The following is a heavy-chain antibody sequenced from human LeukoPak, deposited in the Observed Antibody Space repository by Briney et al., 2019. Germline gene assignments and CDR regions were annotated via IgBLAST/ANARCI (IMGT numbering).Heavy chain of an antibody. Sequence: PSETLSLTCTVSGGSISSSSYYWGWIRQPPGKGLEWIGSIYYSGNKNYNPSLKSRVTISVDTSKNQFSLKLSSVTAADTAVYYCARRPAGTSFDIWGQGTMVTVSS. J-gene: IGHJ3*02. CDR2: IYYSGNK. V-gene: IGHV4-39*07. D-gene: IGHD1-7*01. CDR3: ARRPAGTSFDI. CDR1: GGSISSSSYY.